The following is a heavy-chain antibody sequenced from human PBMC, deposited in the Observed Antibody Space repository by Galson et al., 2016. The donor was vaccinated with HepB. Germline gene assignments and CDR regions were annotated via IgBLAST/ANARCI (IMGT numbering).Heavy chain of an antibody. CDR3: AKASGYSNPWFNY. D-gene: IGHD6-13*01. J-gene: IGHJ4*02. V-gene: IGHV3-23*01. CDR1: GFIFSNSV. CDR2: TSTLVDST. Sequence: SLRLSCAASGFIFSNSVMSWVRQAPGKGLEWVSVTSTLVDSTYYADSVKGRFTVSRDNSKNTVYLQMNSLRAEDTAVYYCAKASGYSNPWFNYWGQGTLVTVSS.